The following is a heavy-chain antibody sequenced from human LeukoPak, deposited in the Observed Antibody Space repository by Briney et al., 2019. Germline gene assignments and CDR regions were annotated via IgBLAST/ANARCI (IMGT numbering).Heavy chain of an antibody. Sequence: GGSLRLSCVFSGFTFSNYWMKWVRQAPGKGLEWVASINEDGSGKFSVGSVKDRITISRDNTRNSLDLQINSLTVEDTAIYYCARDDGDVWGTGTTVTVSS. CDR1: GFTFSNYW. CDR2: INEDGSGK. J-gene: IGHJ6*04. V-gene: IGHV3-7*01. CDR3: ARDDGDV.